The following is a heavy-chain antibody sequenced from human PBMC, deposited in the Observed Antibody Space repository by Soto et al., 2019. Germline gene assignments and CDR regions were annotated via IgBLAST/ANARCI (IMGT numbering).Heavy chain of an antibody. CDR3: AREGGSTSPLYFDY. CDR1: GGTFTSYT. J-gene: IGHJ4*02. D-gene: IGHD2-2*01. CDR2: IIPILGIA. Sequence: QVQLVQSGAEVKKPGSSVKVSCKASGGTFTSYTISWVRQAPGQGLEWMGRIIPILGIANYAQKFQGRVAITADKSTSTAYMELSSLRSEDTAVYYCAREGGSTSPLYFDYWGQGTLVTVSS. V-gene: IGHV1-69*08.